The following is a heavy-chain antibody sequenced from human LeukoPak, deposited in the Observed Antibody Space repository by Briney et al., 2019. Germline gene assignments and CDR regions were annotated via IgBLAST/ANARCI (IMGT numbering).Heavy chain of an antibody. CDR1: GFTFSTYW. Sequence: GGSLRLSCAASGFTFSTYWMSWVRQAPGKGLEWVASIKQDGTEKYYVDSVKGRFTISRDNAKNSLYLQMNSLRAEDTAVYYCAXDRRLAAAGVFFDYWGQGTLVTVSS. D-gene: IGHD6-13*01. J-gene: IGHJ4*02. CDR3: AXDRRLAAAGVFFDY. CDR2: IKQDGTEK. V-gene: IGHV3-7*03.